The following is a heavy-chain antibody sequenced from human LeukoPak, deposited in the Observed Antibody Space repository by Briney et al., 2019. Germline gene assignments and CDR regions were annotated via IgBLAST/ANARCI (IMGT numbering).Heavy chain of an antibody. D-gene: IGHD1-26*01. CDR3: ARITGATMDFDY. V-gene: IGHV4-39*01. J-gene: IGHJ4*02. CDR1: GGSISGSRHY. Sequence: SETLSLTCTVSGGSISGSRHYWGWIRQPPEKGLEWIGTIFYSGTTYYNPSLKSRVTVSVDTSKNQFSLKLSSVTAADTAVYYCARITGATMDFDYWSQGTLVTVSS. CDR2: IFYSGTT.